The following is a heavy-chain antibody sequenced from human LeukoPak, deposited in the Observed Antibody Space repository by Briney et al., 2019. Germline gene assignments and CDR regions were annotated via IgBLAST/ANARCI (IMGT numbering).Heavy chain of an antibody. J-gene: IGHJ4*02. CDR2: ISGSGGST. Sequence: PGGSLRLSCAASGFTFSSYAMSWVRQAPGKGLEWVSAISGSGGSTYYADSVKGRFTISRDNSKNTLYLQMNSLRAEDAAVYYCAKLTDFAGYSYAADWGQGTLVTVSS. D-gene: IGHD5-18*01. V-gene: IGHV3-23*01. CDR1: GFTFSSYA. CDR3: AKLTDFAGYSYAAD.